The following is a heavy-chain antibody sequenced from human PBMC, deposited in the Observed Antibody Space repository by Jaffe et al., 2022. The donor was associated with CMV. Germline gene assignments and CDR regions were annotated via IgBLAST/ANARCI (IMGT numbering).Heavy chain of an antibody. Sequence: QVQLVQSGAEVKKPGSSVKVSCKASGGTFSSYAISWVRQAPGQGLEWMGGIIPIFGTANYAQKFQGRVTITADESTSTAYMELSSLRSEDTAVYYCARSAHGYSGSSSPPGDAFDIWGQGTMVTVSS. J-gene: IGHJ3*02. CDR3: ARSAHGYSGSSSPPGDAFDI. D-gene: IGHD1-26*01. CDR1: GGTFSSYA. V-gene: IGHV1-69*01. CDR2: IIPIFGTA.